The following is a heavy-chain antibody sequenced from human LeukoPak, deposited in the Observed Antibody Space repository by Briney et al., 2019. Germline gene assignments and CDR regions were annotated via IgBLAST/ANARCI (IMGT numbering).Heavy chain of an antibody. Sequence: PGGSLRLSCVASGFTFSSYGMHWVRQAPGKGLEWVAVIWYDGSNKYYADSVKGRFTISRDNSKNTLYLQMNSLRAEDTAVYYCARDFTYYDFWSGNYYYYGMDVWGQGTTVTVSS. J-gene: IGHJ6*02. CDR2: IWYDGSNK. CDR3: ARDFTYYDFWSGNYYYYGMDV. CDR1: GFTFSSYG. D-gene: IGHD3-3*01. V-gene: IGHV3-33*08.